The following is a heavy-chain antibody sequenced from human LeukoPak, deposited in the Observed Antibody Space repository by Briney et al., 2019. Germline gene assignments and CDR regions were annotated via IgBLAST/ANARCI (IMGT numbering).Heavy chain of an antibody. CDR1: GYTFTGYY. D-gene: IGHD6-19*01. CDR3: ARDVGSSGWYYFDY. J-gene: IGHJ4*02. V-gene: IGHV1-2*02. Sequence: ASVKVSCKASGYTFTGYYMHWVRQAPGQGLEWMGWINPNSGGTNYAQKFQGRVTMTRDTSISTAYMELSRLRSDDTAVYYCARDVGSSGWYYFDYWGQGTLVTVSS. CDR2: INPNSGGT.